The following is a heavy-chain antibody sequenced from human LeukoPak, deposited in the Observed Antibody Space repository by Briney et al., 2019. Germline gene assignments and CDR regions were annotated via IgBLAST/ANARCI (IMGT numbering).Heavy chain of an antibody. J-gene: IGHJ4*02. V-gene: IGHV4-38-2*01. CDR2: IYHGGST. D-gene: IGHD1-26*01. CDR1: GYSISSGYY. CDR3: ASWDSRTYYFDY. Sequence: SETLSLTCAVSGYSISSGYYWGWIRQPPGRGLEWIGSIYHGGSTYYNPSLKSRVTISVDTSKNQFSLKLSSVTAADTAVYYCASWDSRTYYFDYWGQGTLVTVSS.